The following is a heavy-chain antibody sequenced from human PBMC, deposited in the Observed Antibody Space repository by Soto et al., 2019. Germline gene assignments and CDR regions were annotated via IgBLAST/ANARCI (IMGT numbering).Heavy chain of an antibody. CDR2: ISYDGSNK. CDR1: GFTFSSYG. CDR3: AKDQQLWLLDF. V-gene: IGHV3-30*18. D-gene: IGHD5-18*01. Sequence: QVQLVESGGGVVQPGRSLRLSCAASGFTFSSYGMHWVRQAPGKGLEWVAVISYDGSNKYYADSVKGRFTISRDNSKNTLYLRMNSLRAEDTAVYYCAKDQQLWLLDFWGQGTLVTVSS. J-gene: IGHJ4*02.